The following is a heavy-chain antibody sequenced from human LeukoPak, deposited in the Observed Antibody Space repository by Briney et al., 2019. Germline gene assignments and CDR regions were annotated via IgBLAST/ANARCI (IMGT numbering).Heavy chain of an antibody. CDR1: GFTFSSYG. Sequence: GGSLRLSCAASGFTFSSYGMHWVRQAPGKGLEWVAVISYDGSNKYYADSVKGRFTISRDNSKNTLYLQMNSLRAEDTAVYYCAKDAMVRDLYYMDVWGKGTTVTISS. CDR2: ISYDGSNK. V-gene: IGHV3-30*18. J-gene: IGHJ6*03. CDR3: AKDAMVRDLYYMDV. D-gene: IGHD3-10*01.